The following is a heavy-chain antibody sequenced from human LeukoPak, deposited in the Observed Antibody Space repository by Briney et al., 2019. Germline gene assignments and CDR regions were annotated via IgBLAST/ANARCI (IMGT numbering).Heavy chain of an antibody. V-gene: IGHV4-61*02. CDR2: IYTSGST. Sequence: SQTLSLTCTVSGGSISSGSYYWSWIRQPAGKGLEWIGRIYTSGSTNYSPSLKSRVTISVDTSKNQFSLKLSSVTAADTAVYYCAREVDFGVVPNRFDPWGQGTLVTVSS. CDR1: GGSISSGSYY. J-gene: IGHJ5*02. CDR3: AREVDFGVVPNRFDP. D-gene: IGHD3-3*01.